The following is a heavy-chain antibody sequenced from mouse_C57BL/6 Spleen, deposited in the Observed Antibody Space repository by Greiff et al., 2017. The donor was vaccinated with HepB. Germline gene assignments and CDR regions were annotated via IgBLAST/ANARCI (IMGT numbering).Heavy chain of an antibody. J-gene: IGHJ2*01. CDR3: ARVYYGYSFDY. Sequence: VQLQQSGPGLVKPSQSLSLTCSVTGYSITSGYYWNWIRQFPGNKLEWMGYISYDGSNNYNPSLKNRISITRDTSKNQFFLKLNSVTTEDTATYYCARVYYGYSFDYWGQGTTLTVSS. CDR2: ISYDGSN. D-gene: IGHD2-1*01. CDR1: GYSITSGYY. V-gene: IGHV3-6*01.